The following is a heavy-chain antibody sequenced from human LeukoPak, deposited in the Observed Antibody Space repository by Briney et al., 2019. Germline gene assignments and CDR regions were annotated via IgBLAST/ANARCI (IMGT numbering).Heavy chain of an antibody. V-gene: IGHV1-69*13. J-gene: IGHJ6*03. CDR1: GGTFSSYA. CDR2: IIPIFGTA. CDR3: ARGSIQQLVLKRYYYYYYMDV. D-gene: IGHD6-6*01. Sequence: SVKVSCKASGGTFSSYAISWVRQAPGQGLEWMGGIIPIFGTANYAQKFQGRVTITADESTSTAYMELCSLRSEDTAVYYCARGSIQQLVLKRYYYYYYMDVWGKGTTVTVSS.